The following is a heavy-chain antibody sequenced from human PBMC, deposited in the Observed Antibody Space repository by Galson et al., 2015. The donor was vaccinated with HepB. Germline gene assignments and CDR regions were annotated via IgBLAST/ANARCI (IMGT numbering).Heavy chain of an antibody. D-gene: IGHD6-13*01. V-gene: IGHV1-18*01. CDR1: GYTFTNYN. CDR2: ISAYNGNT. J-gene: IGHJ4*02. CDR3: ARSGTAAGFLGH. Sequence: SVKVSCKASGYTFTNYNINWVRQAPGQGLQWMGWISAYNGNTNYAQKFQGRVTMTTDTSTRTVHMDLRNLRSDDTAVYYCARSGTAAGFLGHWGQGTLVTVSS.